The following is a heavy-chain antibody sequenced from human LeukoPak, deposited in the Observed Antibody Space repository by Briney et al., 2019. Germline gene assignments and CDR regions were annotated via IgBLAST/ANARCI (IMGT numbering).Heavy chain of an antibody. CDR2: ISSSGDVT. CDR1: GFTFSSYA. CDR3: AKDRSYGAFEI. V-gene: IGHV3-23*01. J-gene: IGHJ3*02. D-gene: IGHD3-10*01. Sequence: GGSLRLSCAASGFTFSSYAMSWVRQAPGKGLAWVSAISSSGDVTKYADSAKSRFTISRDNSKNTVYLQMNSLRAEDTAVYYCAKDRSYGAFEIWGQGTMVTVSS.